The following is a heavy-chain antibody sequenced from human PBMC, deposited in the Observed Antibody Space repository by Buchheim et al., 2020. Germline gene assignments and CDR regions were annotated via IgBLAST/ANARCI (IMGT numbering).Heavy chain of an antibody. CDR2: ISYNGGST. CDR3: AKDGEGATTGVHAFDI. CDR1: GFTFSSYA. Sequence: EVQLLESGGDLVQPGGSLRLSCAASGFTFSSYAMSWVRQAPGKGLEWVSAISYNGGSTYYADSVKGRFTISRDNSKNTLYLQMNSLRAVDTAVYYCAKDGEGATTGVHAFDIWGQGT. V-gene: IGHV3-23*01. D-gene: IGHD1-26*01. J-gene: IGHJ3*02.